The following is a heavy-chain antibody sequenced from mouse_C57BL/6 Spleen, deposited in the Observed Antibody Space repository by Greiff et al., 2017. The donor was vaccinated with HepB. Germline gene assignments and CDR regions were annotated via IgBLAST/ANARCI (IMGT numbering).Heavy chain of an antibody. J-gene: IGHJ4*01. D-gene: IGHD1-1*01. CDR3: TRRHYYGNYYAMDY. CDR2: ISSGGDYI. Sequence: EVKLVESGEGLVKPGGSLKLSCAASGFTFSSYAMSWVRQTPEKWLEWVAYISSGGDYIYYADTVKGRFTISRDNARNTLYLQMSSLKSEDTAMYYCTRRHYYGNYYAMDYWGQGTSVTVSS. V-gene: IGHV5-9-1*02. CDR1: GFTFSSYA.